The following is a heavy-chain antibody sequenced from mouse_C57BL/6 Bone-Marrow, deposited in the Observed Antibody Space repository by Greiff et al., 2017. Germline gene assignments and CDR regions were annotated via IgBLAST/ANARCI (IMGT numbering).Heavy chain of an antibody. CDR1: GYTFTSYW. Sequence: QVQLQQSGAELVMPGASVKLSCKASGYTFTSYWMHWVKQRPGQGLEWIGEIDPSDSYTNYNQKFKGKSTLTVDKSSSTAYMQLSSLTSEDSAVYSWERGGLSWDYMDYWGQGTTVTVSS. D-gene: IGHD3-3*01. J-gene: IGHJ2*01. CDR2: IDPSDSYT. CDR3: ERGGLSWDYMDY. V-gene: IGHV1-69*01.